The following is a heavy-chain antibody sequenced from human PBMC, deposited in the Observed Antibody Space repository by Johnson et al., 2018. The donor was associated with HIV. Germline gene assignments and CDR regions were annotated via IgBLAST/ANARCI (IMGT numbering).Heavy chain of an antibody. D-gene: IGHD2-15*01. V-gene: IGHV3-11*01. CDR2: ITNSAETM. Sequence: QVQLVESGGGVVQPGKSLRLFCAASGFSFSDYYMSWIRQAPGKGLEWVSFITNSAETMYYADSVQGRFTLSRDNSQNTLYLQMNSLNTEDTAVYYCARDLSRRAIYSGAFDIWGQGTMVTVSS. J-gene: IGHJ3*02. CDR3: ARDLSRRAIYSGAFDI. CDR1: GFSFSDYY.